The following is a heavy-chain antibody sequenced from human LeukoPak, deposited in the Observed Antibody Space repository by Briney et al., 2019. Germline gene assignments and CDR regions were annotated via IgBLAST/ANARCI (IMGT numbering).Heavy chain of an antibody. V-gene: IGHV1-2*02. CDR2: IYPNTGGT. J-gene: IGHJ4*02. Sequence: ASVKVSCKASGYTVTGYYLHWVRQAPGQGLEWMGWIYPNTGGTKSTQKFQGRVSMTRDTAISTAYMEINRLTSDDTAVYYCAREPGTATGYWGQGTLVTVSP. D-gene: IGHD1-1*01. CDR3: AREPGTATGY. CDR1: GYTVTGYY.